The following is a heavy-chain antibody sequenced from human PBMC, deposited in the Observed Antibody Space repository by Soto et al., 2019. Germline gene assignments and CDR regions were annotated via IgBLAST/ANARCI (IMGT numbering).Heavy chain of an antibody. J-gene: IGHJ3*01. D-gene: IGHD3-16*01. CDR3: AKYGGRLAHREACDF. Sequence: EVQLLESGGGLVQPGGSLRLSCAASGFTFSDYAMSWVRQAPGKGLEWVSALSGSGSGTYYAVSVKGRCTISSDNSKNTLDEQMNSLRAEDTAVYYCAKYGGRLAHREACDFWGQGTMVTVSS. CDR1: GFTFSDYA. CDR2: LSGSGSGT. V-gene: IGHV3-23*01.